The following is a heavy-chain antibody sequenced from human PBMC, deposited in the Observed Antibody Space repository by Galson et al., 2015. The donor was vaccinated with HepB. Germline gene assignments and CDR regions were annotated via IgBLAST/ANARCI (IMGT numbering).Heavy chain of an antibody. CDR3: ARVRLRGASCHFDY. CDR2: ISYTGST. CDR1: GDSISSYY. Sequence: ETLSLTCTVSGDSISSYYWSWIRQPPGKGLEWIAYISYTGSTKYDPSLKSRVTISADTSKNQFSLKLTSVTAADTAVYYCARVRLRGASCHFDYWGQGTLVTVSS. J-gene: IGHJ4*02. D-gene: IGHD2-15*01. V-gene: IGHV4-59*01.